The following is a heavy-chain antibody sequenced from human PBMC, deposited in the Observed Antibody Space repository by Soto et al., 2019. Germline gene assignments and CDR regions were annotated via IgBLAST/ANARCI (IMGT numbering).Heavy chain of an antibody. J-gene: IGHJ6*03. CDR2: ISSSSSYI. V-gene: IGHV3-21*01. Sequence: EVQLVESGGGLVKPGGSLRLSCAASGFTLSSYSMNWVRQAPGKGLEWVSSISSSSSYIYYADSVKGRFTISRDNAKNSLYLQMNSLRAEDTAVYYCAPKGHYYYYYMDVWGKGTTVTVSS. CDR3: APKGHYYYYYMDV. CDR1: GFTLSSYS.